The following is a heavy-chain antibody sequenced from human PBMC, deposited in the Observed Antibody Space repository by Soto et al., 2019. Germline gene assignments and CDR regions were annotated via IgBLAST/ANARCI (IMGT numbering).Heavy chain of an antibody. V-gene: IGHV3-48*03. J-gene: IGHJ5*02. D-gene: IGHD3-3*01. CDR1: GFTFSSYE. CDR3: AREASDFWSGYSWFDP. CDR2: ISSSGSTI. Sequence: EVQLVESGGGLVQPGGSLRLSCAASGFTFSSYEMNWVRQAPGKGLEWVSYISSSGSTIYYADSVKGRFTISRDNAKNSLYLQMNSLRAEDTAVYYCAREASDFWSGYSWFDPWGQGTLVTVSS.